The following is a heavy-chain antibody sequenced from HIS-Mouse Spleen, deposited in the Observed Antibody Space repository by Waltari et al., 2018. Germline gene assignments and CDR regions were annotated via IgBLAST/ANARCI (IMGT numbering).Heavy chain of an antibody. Sequence: QVQLVQSGAEVKKPGSSVKVSCKASGGTFSSYAISWVRQAPGQGLEWMGRISPILGIANYAQKVQGRVTITADKSTSTAYMELSSLRSEDTAVYYCARDSEGASSWGDYYYYYGMDVWGQGTTVTVSS. CDR1: GGTFSSYA. CDR2: ISPILGIA. CDR3: ARDSEGASSWGDYYYYYGMDV. D-gene: IGHD6-13*01. J-gene: IGHJ6*02. V-gene: IGHV1-69*04.